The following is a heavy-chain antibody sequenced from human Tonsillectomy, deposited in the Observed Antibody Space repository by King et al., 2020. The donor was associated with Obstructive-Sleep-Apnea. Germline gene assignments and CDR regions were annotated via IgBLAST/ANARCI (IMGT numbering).Heavy chain of an antibody. D-gene: IGHD3-16*01. J-gene: IGHJ4*02. V-gene: IGHV3-64D*09. Sequence: QLVESGRGLVQPGGSLRLSCSASGFTFSSYAMHWVRQAPGKGLEYVSAISSNGGSTYYADSVKGRFTISRDNSKNTLYLQMSSLRAEDTAVYYCVNGGVSGSYGLDYWGQGTLVTVSS. CDR3: VNGGVSGSYGLDY. CDR1: GFTFSSYA. CDR2: ISSNGGST.